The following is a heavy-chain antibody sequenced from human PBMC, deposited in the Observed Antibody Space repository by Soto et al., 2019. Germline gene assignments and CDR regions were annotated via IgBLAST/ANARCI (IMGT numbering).Heavy chain of an antibody. J-gene: IGHJ2*01. V-gene: IGHV4-34*01. D-gene: IGHD3-3*01. CDR2: INHSGST. CDR3: ARHRRSGNFYWYFDL. CDR1: GGSFSGYY. Sequence: QVQLQQWGAGLLKPSETLSLTCAVYGGSFSGYYWSWIRHPPGKGLEWIGEINHSGSTNYNPFLKSRVTLSVDTSKNQFSLKLRSVTAADTAGYYCARHRRSGNFYWYFDLWGRDTLVTVSS.